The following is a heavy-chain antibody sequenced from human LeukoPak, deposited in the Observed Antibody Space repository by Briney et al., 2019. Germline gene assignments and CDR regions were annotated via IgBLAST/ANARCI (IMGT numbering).Heavy chain of an antibody. Sequence: SETLSLTCTVSGGSISSYYWSWIRQPPGKGLEWIGYIYYSGSTNYNPSLKSRVTISVDTSKNQFSLKLSSVTAADTAVYYCARELEMNDDAFDIWGQGTMVTVSS. J-gene: IGHJ3*02. V-gene: IGHV4-59*01. CDR2: IYYSGST. CDR1: GGSISSYY. CDR3: ARELEMNDDAFDI.